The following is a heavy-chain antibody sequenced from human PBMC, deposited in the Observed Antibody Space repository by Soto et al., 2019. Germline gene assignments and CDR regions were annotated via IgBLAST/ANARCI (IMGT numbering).Heavy chain of an antibody. CDR3: AKHPHDYGDLEPFDY. D-gene: IGHD4-17*01. J-gene: IGHJ4*02. Sequence: GGSLRLSCAASGFTFSSYAMSWVRQAPGKGLEWVSAISGSGGSTYYADSVKGRSTISRDNSKNTLYLQMNSLRAEDTAVYYCAKHPHDYGDLEPFDYWGQGTLVTVSS. CDR1: GFTFSSYA. CDR2: ISGSGGST. V-gene: IGHV3-23*01.